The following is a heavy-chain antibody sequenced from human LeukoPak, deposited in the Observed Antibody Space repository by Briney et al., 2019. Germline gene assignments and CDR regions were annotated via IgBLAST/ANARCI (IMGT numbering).Heavy chain of an antibody. CDR2: IYSGGST. D-gene: IGHD2-8*01. Sequence: PGGSLRLSCAASGFTVSSNYMSWVRQAPGKGLEWVSVIYSGGSTYYADSVKGRFTISRDNPKNTLYLQMNSLRAEDTAVYYCAGRDIVLMVYAMDSWFDPWGQGTLVTVSS. V-gene: IGHV3-53*01. CDR3: AGRDIVLMVYAMDSWFDP. CDR1: GFTVSSNY. J-gene: IGHJ5*02.